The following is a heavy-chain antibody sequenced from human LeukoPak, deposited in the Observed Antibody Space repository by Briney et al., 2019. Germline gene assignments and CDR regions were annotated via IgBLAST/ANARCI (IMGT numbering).Heavy chain of an antibody. V-gene: IGHV4-30-2*01. Sequence: PSETLSLTCTVSGGSISSGGYSWSWIRQPPGKGLEWIGYIYHSGSTYYNPSLKSRVTISVDRSKNQFSLNLSSVTAADTAVYYCARDRYGDHTYFDYWGQGTLVTVSS. CDR2: IYHSGST. J-gene: IGHJ4*02. CDR1: GGSISSGGYS. D-gene: IGHD4-17*01. CDR3: ARDRYGDHTYFDY.